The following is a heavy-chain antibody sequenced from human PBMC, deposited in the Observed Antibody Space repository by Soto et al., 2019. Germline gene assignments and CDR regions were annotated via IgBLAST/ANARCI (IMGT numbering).Heavy chain of an antibody. CDR2: IYYSGST. J-gene: IGHJ4*02. CDR1: GGSISSGDYY. D-gene: IGHD2-2*01. Sequence: PSETLSLTCTVSGGSISSGDYYRSWIRQPPGKGLEWIGYIYYSGSTYYNPSLKSRVTISVDTSKNQFSLKLSSVTAADTAVYYCAREDCSSTSCPFDYWGQGTLVTVSS. CDR3: AREDCSSTSCPFDY. V-gene: IGHV4-30-4*01.